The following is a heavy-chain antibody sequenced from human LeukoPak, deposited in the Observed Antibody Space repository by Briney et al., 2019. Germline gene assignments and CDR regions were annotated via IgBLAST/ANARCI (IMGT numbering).Heavy chain of an antibody. V-gene: IGHV3-30*02. CDR3: AKDRFEYDSSGYYGD. Sequence: PGGSLRLSCAASGFTFSSYGMHWVRQAPGKGLEWVAFIRYDGSNKYYADSVKGRFTISRDNSKNTLYLQMNSLRAEDTAVYYCAKDRFEYDSSGYYGDWGQGTLVTVSS. J-gene: IGHJ4*02. CDR2: IRYDGSNK. CDR1: GFTFSSYG. D-gene: IGHD3-22*01.